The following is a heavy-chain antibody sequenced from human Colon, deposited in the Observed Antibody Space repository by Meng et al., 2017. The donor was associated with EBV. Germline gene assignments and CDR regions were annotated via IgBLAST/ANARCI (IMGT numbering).Heavy chain of an antibody. CDR1: GGSVSSGGYY. CDR3: ARVSSGWDYFDY. Sequence: QVHVQESGPGLVKPYQTLSLTCTVSGGSVSSGGYYWNWIRQHPGKGLEWFGHIYYSGSTFYNPSLKRRVIISIDTSKNQFSLNLRSVTAADTAVYYCARVSSGWDYFDYWGQGTLVTVSS. D-gene: IGHD6-19*01. V-gene: IGHV4-31*03. CDR2: IYYSGST. J-gene: IGHJ4*02.